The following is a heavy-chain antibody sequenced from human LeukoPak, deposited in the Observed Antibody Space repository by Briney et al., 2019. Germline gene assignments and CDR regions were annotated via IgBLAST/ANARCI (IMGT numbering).Heavy chain of an antibody. D-gene: IGHD3-10*01. V-gene: IGHV3-21*01. Sequence: GGSLRLSCAASGFTFDDYAMHWVRQAPGKGLEWVSSISRRSRHVYYAGSVKGRFTISRDDARNSLYLQMNSLRAEDMAVYFCVRDLLGSGSTTAYLYHWGQGTLVTVSS. CDR2: ISRRSRHV. CDR3: VRDLLGSGSTTAYLYH. J-gene: IGHJ1*01. CDR1: GFTFDDYA.